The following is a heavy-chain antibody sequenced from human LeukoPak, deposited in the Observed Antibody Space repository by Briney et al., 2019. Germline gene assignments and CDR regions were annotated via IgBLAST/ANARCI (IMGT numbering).Heavy chain of an antibody. D-gene: IGHD1-26*01. J-gene: IGHJ4*02. CDR1: GVTFSSYG. V-gene: IGHV3-33*01. CDR2: IWYDGSNK. CDR3: ARDQGGSTGSYFDY. Sequence: GGSLRLSCAASGVTFSSYGMHWVRQAPGKGLEWVAVIWYDGSNKYYADSVKGRFTISRDNSKNTLYLQMNSLRAEDTAVYYCARDQGGSTGSYFDYWGQGTLVTVSS.